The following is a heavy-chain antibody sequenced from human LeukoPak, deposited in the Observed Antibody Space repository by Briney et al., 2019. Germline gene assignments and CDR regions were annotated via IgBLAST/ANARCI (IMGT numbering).Heavy chain of an antibody. J-gene: IGHJ4*02. V-gene: IGHV1-69*06. CDR1: GGTFSSYA. D-gene: IGHD3-16*02. CDR2: IIPIFGTA. Sequence: AVKVSCKASGGTFSSYAISWVRQAPGQGLEWMGGIIPIFGTANYAQKFQGRVTITADKSTSTAYMELSRLRSDDTAVYYCARTSPVEYDYVWGSYRPYFDYWGQGTLVTVSS. CDR3: ARTSPVEYDYVWGSYRPYFDY.